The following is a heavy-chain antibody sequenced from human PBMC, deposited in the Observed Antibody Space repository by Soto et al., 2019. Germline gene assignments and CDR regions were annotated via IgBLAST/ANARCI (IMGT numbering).Heavy chain of an antibody. D-gene: IGHD4-17*01. Sequence: SETLSLTCTVSSGSISSYYWSWIRQPPGKGLEWIGYIYYSGSTNYNPSLKSRVTISVDTSKNQFSLKLSSVTAADTAVYYCARRYGDCFDYWGQGTLVTVSS. J-gene: IGHJ4*02. CDR2: IYYSGST. CDR1: SGSISSYY. CDR3: ARRYGDCFDY. V-gene: IGHV4-59*08.